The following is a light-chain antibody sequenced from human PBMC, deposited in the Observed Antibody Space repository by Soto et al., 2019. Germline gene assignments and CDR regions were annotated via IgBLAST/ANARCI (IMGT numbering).Light chain of an antibody. Sequence: EIVLTQSPGTLSLSPGERATLSCRASQSVSSIFLAWYQHKPGQAPRLLIYGASNRATGIPDRFSGSGSGTDFILTISSLEPEDFAVYYCQQYSSSPRTFGHGTRVEI. CDR2: GAS. V-gene: IGKV3-20*01. CDR3: QQYSSSPRT. J-gene: IGKJ1*01. CDR1: QSVSSIF.